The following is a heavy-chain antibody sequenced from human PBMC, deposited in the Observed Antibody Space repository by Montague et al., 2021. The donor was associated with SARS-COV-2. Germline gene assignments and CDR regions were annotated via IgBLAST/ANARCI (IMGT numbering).Heavy chain of an antibody. J-gene: IGHJ6*02. CDR3: ARVSSRWYGVSDYYYGMDV. CDR1: GGSISSYY. Sequence: SETLSLTCTVSGGSISSYYWSWIRQPPGKGLEWIGYIYYSGSTXXXPSXXXRVTISVDTSKNQFSLKLSSVTAANTAVYYCARVSSRWYGVSDYYYGMDVWGQGTTVTVSS. V-gene: IGHV4-59*01. CDR2: IYYSGST. D-gene: IGHD6-13*01.